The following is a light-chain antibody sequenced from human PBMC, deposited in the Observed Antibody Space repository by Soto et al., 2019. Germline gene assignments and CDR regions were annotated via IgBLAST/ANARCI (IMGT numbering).Light chain of an antibody. CDR1: RSVTSK. CDR3: QQYYNWPPIT. Sequence: IVMTQSPATLSVSPGERATLSCRASRSVTSKVAWFQQTPGQAPRLLIFGASTRASGVPARFSGSGSGTEFTLTISSLQSEDFAVYYCQQYYNWPPITFGQGTRLEI. J-gene: IGKJ5*01. CDR2: GAS. V-gene: IGKV3-15*01.